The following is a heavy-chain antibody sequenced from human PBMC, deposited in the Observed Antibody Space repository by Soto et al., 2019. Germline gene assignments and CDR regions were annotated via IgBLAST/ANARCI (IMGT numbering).Heavy chain of an antibody. CDR1: GGTFSSYA. Sequence: ASVNVSCKSSGGTFSSYAISWVRQAPGQGLEWMGGIIPIFGTANYAQKFQGRVTITADKSTSTAYMELSSLRSEDTAVYYCAREYSYGYTNYYFDYWGQGTLVTVSS. D-gene: IGHD5-18*01. CDR2: IIPIFGTA. J-gene: IGHJ4*02. CDR3: AREYSYGYTNYYFDY. V-gene: IGHV1-69*06.